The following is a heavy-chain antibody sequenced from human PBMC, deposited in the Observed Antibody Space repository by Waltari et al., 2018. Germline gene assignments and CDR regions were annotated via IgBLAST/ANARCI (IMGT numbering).Heavy chain of an antibody. D-gene: IGHD2-8*02. J-gene: IGHJ6*02. CDR1: GFASGDYA. CDR3: SRDTASRTGANYGMDV. Sequence: EVQLVEPGGGLVQPGRSLRLSCTASGFASGDYAVGWVRQAPGKGVEWVAFIRRRTDGATTEYAASVKGRFIISREDSKSIAYLQMNSLRSEDTAVYYCSRDTASRTGANYGMDVWGQGT. V-gene: IGHV3-49*04. CDR2: IRRRTDGATT.